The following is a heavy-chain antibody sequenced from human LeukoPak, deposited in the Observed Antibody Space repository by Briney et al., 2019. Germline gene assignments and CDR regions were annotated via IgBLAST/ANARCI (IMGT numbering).Heavy chain of an antibody. CDR3: ARGTVATIYTSLRFDP. D-gene: IGHD5-12*01. CDR2: IYYSGST. CDR1: DGSTTGYY. Sequence: SETLSLTCSVSDGSTTGYYWSWIRQPPGKGLEWIGYIYYSGSTNYNPSLKSRVTISVDTSKNQFSLKLSSVTAADTAVYYCARGTVATIYTSLRFDPWGQGTLVTVSS. J-gene: IGHJ5*02. V-gene: IGHV4-59*01.